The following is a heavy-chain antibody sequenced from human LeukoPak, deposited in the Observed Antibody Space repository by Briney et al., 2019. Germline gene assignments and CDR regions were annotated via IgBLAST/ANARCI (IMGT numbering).Heavy chain of an antibody. CDR3: AREDYGDYLPVY. V-gene: IGHV4-30-4*01. CDR1: GGSISSGDYY. D-gene: IGHD4-17*01. CDR2: IYYSGST. J-gene: IGHJ4*02. Sequence: KPSETLSLTCTVYGGSISSGDYYWSWIRQPPGKGLEWIGYIYYSGSTYYNPSFKSRVTISVDTSKNQFSLKLSSVTAADTAVYYCAREDYGDYLPVYWGQGTLVTVSS.